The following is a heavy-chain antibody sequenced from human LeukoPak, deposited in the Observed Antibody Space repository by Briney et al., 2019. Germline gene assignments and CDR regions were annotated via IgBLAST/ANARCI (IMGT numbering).Heavy chain of an antibody. CDR3: AREIAARDYYYMDV. J-gene: IGHJ6*03. CDR2: IIPIFGTA. D-gene: IGHD6-6*01. V-gene: IGHV1-69*05. CDR1: GGTFSSYA. Sequence: ASVKVSCKASGGTFSSYAISWVRQAPGRGLEWMGGIIPIFGTANYAQKFQGRVTITTDESTSTAYMELSSLRSEDTAVYYCAREIAARDYYYMDVWGKGTTVTVSS.